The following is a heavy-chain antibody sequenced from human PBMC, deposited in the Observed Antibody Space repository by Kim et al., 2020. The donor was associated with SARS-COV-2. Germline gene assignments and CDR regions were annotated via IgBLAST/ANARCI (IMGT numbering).Heavy chain of an antibody. CDR1: GFTFSNAW. CDR3: TTMTYGSGSYYTPVDY. V-gene: IGHV3-15*01. CDR2: IKSKTDGGTT. D-gene: IGHD3-10*01. J-gene: IGHJ4*02. Sequence: GGSLRLSCAASGFTFSNAWMSWVRQAPGKGLEWVGRIKSKTDGGTTDYAAPVKGRFTISRDDSKNTLYLQMNSLKTEDTAVYYCTTMTYGSGSYYTPVDYWGQGTLVTVSS.